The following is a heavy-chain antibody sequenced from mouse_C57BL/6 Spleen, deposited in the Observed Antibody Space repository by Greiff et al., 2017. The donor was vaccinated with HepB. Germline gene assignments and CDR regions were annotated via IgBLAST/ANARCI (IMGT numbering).Heavy chain of an antibody. J-gene: IGHJ4*01. CDR3: ARAAITTVVAFYAMDY. CDR1: GYTFTSYW. V-gene: IGHV1-55*01. CDR2: IYPGSGST. D-gene: IGHD1-1*01. Sequence: QVQLQQPGAELVKPGASVKMSCKASGYTFTSYWITWVKQRPGQGLEWIGDIYPGSGSTNYNEKFKSKATLTVDTSSSTAYMQLSSLTSEDSAVYYCARAAITTVVAFYAMDYWGQGTSVTVSS.